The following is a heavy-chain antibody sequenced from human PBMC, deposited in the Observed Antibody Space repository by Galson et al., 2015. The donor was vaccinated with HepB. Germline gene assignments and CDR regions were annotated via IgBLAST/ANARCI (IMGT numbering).Heavy chain of an antibody. V-gene: IGHV3-23*01. Sequence: SLRLSCAASGFTFSSYAMSWVRQAPGKGLEWVSAISGSGGSTYYADSVKGRFTISRDNSKNTLYLQMNSLRAEDTAVYYCAKAPAFSSWTNYFDYWGQGTLVTVSS. CDR2: ISGSGGST. CDR3: AKAPAFSSWTNYFDY. D-gene: IGHD6-13*01. J-gene: IGHJ4*02. CDR1: GFTFSSYA.